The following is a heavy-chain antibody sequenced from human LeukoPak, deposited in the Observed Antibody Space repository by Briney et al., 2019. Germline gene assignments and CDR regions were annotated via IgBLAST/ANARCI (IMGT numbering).Heavy chain of an antibody. CDR3: TRDAGIRLSYFDY. D-gene: IGHD3-10*01. CDR2: IRGKAYGGTT. J-gene: IGHJ4*02. CDR1: GFSFSSYG. Sequence: GGTLRLSCAASGFSFSSYGMSWVRQAPGKGLEWVGFIRGKAYGGTTKYAASVKGRFTISRDDSKSIAYLQMNSLKTEDTAVYYCTRDAGIRLSYFDYWGQGTLVTVSS. V-gene: IGHV3-49*04.